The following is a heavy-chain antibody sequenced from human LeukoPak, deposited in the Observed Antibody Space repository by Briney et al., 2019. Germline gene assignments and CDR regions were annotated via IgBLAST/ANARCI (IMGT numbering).Heavy chain of an antibody. CDR2: ISSTGGT. J-gene: IGHJ4*02. D-gene: IGHD3-9*01. CDR3: ARAPEYFGLLTANLDYYVH. CDR1: ADSLNECY. Sequence: SETLCLTCTVSADSLNECYWTWIRQPPGKGLEWIGYISSTGGTNYNPSLESRLTISIVTSKNQFFLNLTSVTAADTAVYYCARAPEYFGLLTANLDYYVHWGQGALVTVSS. V-gene: IGHV4-59*01.